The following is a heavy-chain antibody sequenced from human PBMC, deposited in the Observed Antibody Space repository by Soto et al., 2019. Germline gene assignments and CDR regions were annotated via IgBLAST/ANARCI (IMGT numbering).Heavy chain of an antibody. D-gene: IGHD2-21*02. CDR3: ASKAAYCGGDCYSEYFQH. Sequence: PSETLSLTCTVSGGSISSGGYYWSWIRQHPGKGLEWIGYIYYSGSTYYNPSLKSRVTISVDTSKNQFSLKLSSVTAADTAVYYCASKAAYCGGDCYSEYFQHWGQGTLVTVSS. J-gene: IGHJ1*01. V-gene: IGHV4-31*03. CDR2: IYYSGST. CDR1: GGSISSGGYY.